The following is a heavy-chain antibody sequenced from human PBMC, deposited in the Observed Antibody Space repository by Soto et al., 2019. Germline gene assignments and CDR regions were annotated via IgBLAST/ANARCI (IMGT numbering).Heavy chain of an antibody. CDR1: GGSISSGGYS. V-gene: IGHV4-30-2*01. Sequence: SETLSLTCAVSGGSISSGGYSWSWIRQPPGKGLEWIGYIYHSGSTYYNPSLKSRATISVDRSKNQFSLKLSSVTAADTAVYYCARASGYSYGPIDYGCQGTLVTVSS. J-gene: IGHJ4*02. D-gene: IGHD5-18*01. CDR2: IYHSGST. CDR3: ARASGYSYGPIDY.